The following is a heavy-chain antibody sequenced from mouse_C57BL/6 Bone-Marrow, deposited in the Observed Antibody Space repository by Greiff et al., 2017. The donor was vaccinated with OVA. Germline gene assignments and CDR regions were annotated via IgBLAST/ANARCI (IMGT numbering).Heavy chain of an antibody. Sequence: LVESGAELARPGASVKLSCKASGYTFTSYGISWVKQRTGQGLEWIGEIYPRSGNTYYNEKFKGKATLTADKSSSTAYMELRSLTSEDSAVYFCARDSYLSLDYWGQGTTLTVSS. D-gene: IGHD6-2*01. CDR3: ARDSYLSLDY. J-gene: IGHJ2*01. CDR2: IYPRSGNT. V-gene: IGHV1-81*01. CDR1: GYTFTSYG.